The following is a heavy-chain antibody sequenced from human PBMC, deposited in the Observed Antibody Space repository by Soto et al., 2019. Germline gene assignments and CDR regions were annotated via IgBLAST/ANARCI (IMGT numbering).Heavy chain of an antibody. CDR1: LYTFTLQY. CDR3: GRGRSGNIVVFY. D-gene: IGHD3-22*01. CDR2: IGPESGAT. Sequence: GACVXVSFKSCLYTFTLQYIHVLRQAAEQGPEWMGEIGPESGATMYAQSFQGRVTMTREMSITKVYMELNNLSPDATAVYHCGRGRSGNIVVFYWGQGTPVNVSS. V-gene: IGHV1-2*02. J-gene: IGHJ4*02.